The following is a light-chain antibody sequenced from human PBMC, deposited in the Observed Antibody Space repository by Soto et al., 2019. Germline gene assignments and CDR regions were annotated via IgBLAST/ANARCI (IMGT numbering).Light chain of an antibody. CDR3: CSYAGSNTLV. V-gene: IGLV2-11*01. J-gene: IGLJ3*02. CDR1: SRDVGGYNY. Sequence: QSALTQPRSVSGSPGQSVTISCSGTSRDVGGYNYVSWYQQHPGKAPKFMIYDVSKRPSGVPDRFSGSKSGNTASLTISGLQAEDEADYYCCSYAGSNTLVFGGGTKLTVL. CDR2: DVS.